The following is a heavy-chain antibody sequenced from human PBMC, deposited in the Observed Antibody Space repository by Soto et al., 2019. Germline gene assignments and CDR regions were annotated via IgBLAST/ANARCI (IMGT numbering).Heavy chain of an antibody. J-gene: IGHJ3*02. CDR2: IYPGDSDT. Sequence: GESLKISCKGSGYSFTSYWIGWVRQMPGKGLEWMGIIYPGDSDTRYSPSFQGQVTISADKSISTAYLQWSSLKASDTAMYYCARGHSGYDVGIPLDAFDIWGQGTMVTVSS. D-gene: IGHD5-12*01. CDR3: ARGHSGYDVGIPLDAFDI. CDR1: GYSFTSYW. V-gene: IGHV5-51*01.